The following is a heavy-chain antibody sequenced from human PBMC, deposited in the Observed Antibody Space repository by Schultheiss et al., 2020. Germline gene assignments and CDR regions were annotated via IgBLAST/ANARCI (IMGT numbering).Heavy chain of an antibody. V-gene: IGHV3-7*01. Sequence: GGSLRLSCAASGLTFSNHWMSWVRQAPGKGLEWVANIKQDGSEKHYVDSVKGRFTVSRDNAKNSLYLQLDSLRAEDTAVHYCARYRDNSGPIDYWGQGTLVTVS. CDR3: ARYRDNSGPIDY. CDR1: GLTFSNHW. CDR2: IKQDGSEK. D-gene: IGHD3-22*01. J-gene: IGHJ4*02.